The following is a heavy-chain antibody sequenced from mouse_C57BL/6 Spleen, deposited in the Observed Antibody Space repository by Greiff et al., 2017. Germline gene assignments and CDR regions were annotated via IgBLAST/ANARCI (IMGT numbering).Heavy chain of an antibody. V-gene: IGHV1-76*01. CDR2: IYPGSGNT. Sequence: VKLMESGAELVRPGASVKLSCKASGYTFTDYYINWVKQRPGQGLEWIARIYPGSGNTYYNEKFKGKATLTAENASSTAYMQLSSLTSEDSAVYFCAREGGIVTTAGFAYWGQGTLVTVSA. D-gene: IGHD2-5*01. J-gene: IGHJ3*01. CDR1: GYTFTDYY. CDR3: AREGGIVTTAGFAY.